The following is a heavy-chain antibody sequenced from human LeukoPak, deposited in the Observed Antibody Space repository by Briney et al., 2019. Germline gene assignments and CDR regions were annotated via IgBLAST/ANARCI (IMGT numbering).Heavy chain of an antibody. Sequence: GGSLRLSCAASGFTFSNAWMSWVRQAPGKGLEWVGRIKSKTDGGTTDYAAPVKGRFTISRDDSKNTLYLQMNSMKTEDTAVYYCTTKVEMATMLIGYWGQGTLVTVSS. CDR1: GFTFSNAW. J-gene: IGHJ4*02. D-gene: IGHD5-24*01. V-gene: IGHV3-15*01. CDR2: IKSKTDGGTT. CDR3: TTKVEMATMLIGY.